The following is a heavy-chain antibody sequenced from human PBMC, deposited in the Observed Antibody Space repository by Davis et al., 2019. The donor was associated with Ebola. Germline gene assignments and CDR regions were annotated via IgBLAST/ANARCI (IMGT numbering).Heavy chain of an antibody. D-gene: IGHD5-12*01. V-gene: IGHV1-18*01. Sequence: AASVKVSCKASGYTFTSYGFSWVRQAPGQGLEWMGWVSGNNARTKYSHKLQGRVTLTTDTASNTAYMELRSLRSEDTALYYCTTPGGQDSGYDVFDIWGQGTMVTVSS. CDR1: GYTFTSYG. CDR3: TTPGGQDSGYDVFDI. CDR2: VSGNNART. J-gene: IGHJ3*02.